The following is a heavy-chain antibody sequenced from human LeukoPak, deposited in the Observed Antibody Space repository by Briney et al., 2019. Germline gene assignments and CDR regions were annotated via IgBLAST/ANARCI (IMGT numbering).Heavy chain of an antibody. CDR1: GFSFSNFW. Sequence: GGSLRLSCGASGFSFSNFWMSWLRQAPGKGLERVANMNPDGSATYYLDSVKGRFTISRDNAKTSVYLQMNSLKPDDTAAYYCARTLVEVPGHSDLFDFWGQGTLVTVSS. V-gene: IGHV3-7*01. J-gene: IGHJ4*02. CDR2: MNPDGSAT. CDR3: ARTLVEVPGHSDLFDF. D-gene: IGHD2-2*01.